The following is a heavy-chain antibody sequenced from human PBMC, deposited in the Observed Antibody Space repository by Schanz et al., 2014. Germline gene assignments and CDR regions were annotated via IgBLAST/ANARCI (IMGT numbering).Heavy chain of an antibody. V-gene: IGHV3-23*01. CDR1: GFTFHSYA. CDR3: AKQIHYDILTVTRN. Sequence: DVQLLESGGGLVQPGGSLRLSCAASGFTFHSYALTWVRQAPGKGLEWVSSISHSGGSKYYADSVKGRFTISRDNSENTLYLQMNSLRAEDTAVYYCAKQIHYDILTVTRNWGQGTLVTVSS. D-gene: IGHD3-9*01. CDR2: ISHSGGSK. J-gene: IGHJ4*02.